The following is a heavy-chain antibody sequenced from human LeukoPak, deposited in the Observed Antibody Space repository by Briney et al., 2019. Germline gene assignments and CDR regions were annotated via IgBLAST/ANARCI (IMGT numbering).Heavy chain of an antibody. J-gene: IGHJ6*02. CDR3: ARVLIVVGRRYGMDV. CDR2: ISYDGSNK. Sequence: QTGGSLRLSCTAPGFTFSSYAIHWLRQAPGKGLEWVAVISYDGSNKYYADSVKGRFTISRDNSKNTLYLQMNSLRAEDTAVYYCARVLIVVGRRYGMDVWGQGTTVTVSS. CDR1: GFTFSSYA. V-gene: IGHV3-30*19. D-gene: IGHD3-22*01.